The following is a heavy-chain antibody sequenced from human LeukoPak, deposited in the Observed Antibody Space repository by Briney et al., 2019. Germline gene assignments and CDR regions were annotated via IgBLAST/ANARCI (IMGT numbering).Heavy chain of an antibody. CDR3: ARVVAAATYYFDY. CDR1: GGSIRTYY. D-gene: IGHD6-13*01. CDR2: IYYIGST. J-gene: IGHJ4*02. V-gene: IGHV4-59*01. Sequence: SETLSLTCTVSGGSIRTYYWSWIRQSPGKGLEWIGSIYYIGSTKYNPSLKSRVTMSADTSKNQFSLKLTSVTAADTAVYFCARVVAAATYYFDYWDQGTLVTVSS.